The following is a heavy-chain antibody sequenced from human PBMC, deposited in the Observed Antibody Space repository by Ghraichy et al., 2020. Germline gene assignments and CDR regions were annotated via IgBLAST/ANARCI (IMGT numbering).Heavy chain of an antibody. D-gene: IGHD2/OR15-2a*01. CDR1: GFTFSSYW. CDR3: ARDLYLRTGRTCYFL. CDR2: RNQDGSEK. V-gene: IGHV3-7*03. J-gene: IGHJ4*02. Sequence: GGSLRLSCGGSGFTFSSYWMSWVRRAPGKGREGGANRNQDGSEKDYVDSVKGRFIISRDNAENSLYLQMNSLKAEDTSVYYCARDLYLRTGRTCYFLWGQGTLVTISS.